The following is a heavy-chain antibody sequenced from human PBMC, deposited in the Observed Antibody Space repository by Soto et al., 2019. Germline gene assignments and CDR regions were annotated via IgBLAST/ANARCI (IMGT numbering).Heavy chain of an antibody. CDR3: ARPKRGGRFAALAY. CDR1: GCNLRNYW. Sequence: PVAALTSSGERRGCNLRNYWISWVRQMPGKDLEWMGFIYPGNSETRYSPSFQGQVTISADKALSTAHLQWGSMKAADTAMFYCARPKRGGRFAALAYWRHRTLDTGSP. V-gene: IGHV5-51*01. D-gene: IGHD2-15*01. J-gene: IGHJ4*01. CDR2: IYPGNSET.